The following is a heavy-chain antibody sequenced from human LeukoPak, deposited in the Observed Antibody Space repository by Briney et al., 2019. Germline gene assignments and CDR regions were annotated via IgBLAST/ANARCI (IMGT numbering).Heavy chain of an antibody. D-gene: IGHD3-22*01. CDR3: AREGEDYYDSSGYYPPWNY. CDR1: GYSFTSYG. V-gene: IGHV1-18*01. CDR2: ISAYNGNT. Sequence: ASVKVSCKASGYSFTSYGISWVRQAPGQGLEWMGWISAYNGNTNYAQKLQGRVTMTTDTSTSTAYMELRSLRSDDTAVYHCAREGEDYYDSSGYYPPWNYWGQGTLVTVSS. J-gene: IGHJ4*02.